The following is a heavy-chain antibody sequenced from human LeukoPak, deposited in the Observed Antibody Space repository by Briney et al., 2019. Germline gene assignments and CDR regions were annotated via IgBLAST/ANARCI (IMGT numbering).Heavy chain of an antibody. CDR3: ARAYHSSWYLNWFDP. Sequence: PSETLSLTCTVSGGSISSSYSWGWIRQPPGQGLEWIGNIYYSGSTYYNPSLKSRVTISVDTSKNQFSLKLSSVTASDTAIYYCARAYHSSWYLNWFDPWGQGTLVTVSS. CDR2: IYYSGST. J-gene: IGHJ5*02. D-gene: IGHD6-13*01. V-gene: IGHV4-39*01. CDR1: GGSISSSYS.